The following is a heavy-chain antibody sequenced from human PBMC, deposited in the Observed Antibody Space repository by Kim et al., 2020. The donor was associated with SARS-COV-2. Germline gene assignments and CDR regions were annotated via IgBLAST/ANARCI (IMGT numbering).Heavy chain of an antibody. J-gene: IGHJ6*02. Sequence: ASVKVSCKASGYTFTSYAMHWVRQAPGQRLEWMGWINAGNGNTKYSQKFQGRVTITRDTSASTAYMELSSLRSEDTAVYYCARTHYDILTGYRQYYYYYYGMDVWGQGTTVTVSS. CDR1: GYTFTSYA. V-gene: IGHV1-3*01. CDR2: INAGNGNT. CDR3: ARTHYDILTGYRQYYYYYYGMDV. D-gene: IGHD3-9*01.